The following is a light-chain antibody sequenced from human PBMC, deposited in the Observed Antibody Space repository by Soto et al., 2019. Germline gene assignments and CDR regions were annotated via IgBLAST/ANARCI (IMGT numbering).Light chain of an antibody. Sequence: EIVWTQSPCTLSLSPGERATLSCRASQTVSSSYLAWYQHKPGQAPRLLIYGVSTRAAGIPDRFSGSGSGTDFTLTISRLEPEDSAVYYCQSETFGQGTKVDIK. J-gene: IGKJ1*01. CDR3: QSET. V-gene: IGKV3-20*01. CDR2: GVS. CDR1: QTVSSSY.